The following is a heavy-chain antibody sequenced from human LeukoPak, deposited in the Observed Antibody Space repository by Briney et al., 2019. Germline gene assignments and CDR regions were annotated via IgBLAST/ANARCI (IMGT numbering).Heavy chain of an antibody. CDR1: GGSISSGGYS. CDR2: IYYSGST. Sequence: PSQTLSLTCAVSGGSISSGGYSWSWIRQPPGKGLEWIGYIYYSGSTYYNPSLKSRVTISVDTSKNQFSLKLSSVTAADTAVYYCARVRRRSGYDREGYFDYWGQGTLVTVSS. V-gene: IGHV4-30-4*07. D-gene: IGHD5-12*01. CDR3: ARVRRRSGYDREGYFDY. J-gene: IGHJ4*02.